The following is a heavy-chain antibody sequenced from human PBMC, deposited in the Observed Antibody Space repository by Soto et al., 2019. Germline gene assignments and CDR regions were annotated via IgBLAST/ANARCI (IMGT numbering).Heavy chain of an antibody. D-gene: IGHD3-16*02. Sequence: ASVKVSCKASGYTFTGYYMHWARQAPGQGLEWMGWINPNSGGTNYAQKFQGRVTMTRDTSISTAYMELSRLRSDDTAVYYCASLGELSLTYYYYGMDVWGQGTTVTVSS. CDR1: GYTFTGYY. CDR3: ASLGELSLTYYYYGMDV. J-gene: IGHJ6*02. V-gene: IGHV1-2*02. CDR2: INPNSGGT.